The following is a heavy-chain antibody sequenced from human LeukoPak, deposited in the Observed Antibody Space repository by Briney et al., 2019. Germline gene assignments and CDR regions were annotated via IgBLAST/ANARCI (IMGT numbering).Heavy chain of an antibody. CDR1: GFTFDDYG. J-gene: IGHJ6*03. CDR2: INWNGGST. Sequence: GGSLRLSCAASGFTFDDYGMSWVRQAPGKGLEWVSGINWNGGSTGYADSVKGRFTISRDNAKNSLYLQMNSLRAEDTAVYYCAREGGDYAKFYYMDVWGKGTTVTVSS. V-gene: IGHV3-20*04. D-gene: IGHD4-17*01. CDR3: AREGGDYAKFYYMDV.